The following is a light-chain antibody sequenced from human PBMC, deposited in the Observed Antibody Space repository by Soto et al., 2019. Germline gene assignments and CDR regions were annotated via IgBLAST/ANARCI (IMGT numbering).Light chain of an antibody. CDR2: GAS. J-gene: IGKJ3*01. CDR1: QSVSSNF. CDR3: QQYGRLVT. Sequence: EIVLTQSPGILSLSPGERATLSCRASQSVSSNFLAWYRQKPGQPPRLLIYGASTRATGIPDRFSGSGSGTDFTLTISRLEPEDFAVYYCQQYGRLVTCGPGTKVDIK. V-gene: IGKV3-20*01.